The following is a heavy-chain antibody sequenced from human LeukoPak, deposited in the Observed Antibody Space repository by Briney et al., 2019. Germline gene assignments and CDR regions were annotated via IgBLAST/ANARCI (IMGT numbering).Heavy chain of an antibody. CDR2: IYYSGST. V-gene: IGHV4-39*07. Sequence: ASETLSLTCTVSGGSISSSSYYWGWIRQPPGKGLECIGSIYYSGSTYYNPSLKSRVTISVDTSKNQFSLKLTSVTAADTAVYYCARARYGYYYYYMDVWGKGTTVTVSS. CDR3: ARARYGYYYYYMDV. J-gene: IGHJ6*03. D-gene: IGHD1-1*01. CDR1: GGSISSSSYY.